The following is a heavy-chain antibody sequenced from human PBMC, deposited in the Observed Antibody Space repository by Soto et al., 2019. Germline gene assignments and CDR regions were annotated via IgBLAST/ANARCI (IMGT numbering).Heavy chain of an antibody. CDR1: GFIFSDYA. CDR3: AARSCSSTTCFHFDY. J-gene: IGHJ4*02. Sequence: GGSLRLSCAASGFIFSDYALHWVHQAPGKALEYVSAISRDGGSTYYADSVKGRFTISRDNSKNTLYLQMGSLRADDMAVYYCAARSCSSTTCFHFDYWGKGTQVTVSS. CDR2: ISRDGGST. V-gene: IGHV3-64*02. D-gene: IGHD2-2*01.